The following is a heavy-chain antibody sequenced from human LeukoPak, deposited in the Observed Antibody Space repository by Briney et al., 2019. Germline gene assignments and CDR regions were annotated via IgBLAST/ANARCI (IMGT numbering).Heavy chain of an antibody. CDR1: GGSISSSSYY. J-gene: IGHJ3*02. CDR3: ARPRVQLWLSTVADSAFDI. Sequence: PSETLSLTCTVSGGSISSSSYYWGWIRQPPGKGLEGIGTIYYSGSTYYNPSLKSRVTISVDTSKNQFSLKLSSVTAADTAVYYCARPRVQLWLSTVADSAFDIWGQGTMVTVSA. V-gene: IGHV4-39*01. CDR2: IYYSGST. D-gene: IGHD5-18*01.